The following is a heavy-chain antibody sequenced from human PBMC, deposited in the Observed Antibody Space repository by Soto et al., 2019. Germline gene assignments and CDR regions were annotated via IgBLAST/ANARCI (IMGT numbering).Heavy chain of an antibody. D-gene: IGHD2-2*01. CDR3: GRERQYEPLLY. CDR1: GYTFTNYG. J-gene: IGHJ4*02. V-gene: IGHV1-18*01. CDR2: FSAYNRNT. Sequence: QVQLVQSGVEVKKPGASVKVSCQASGYTFTNYGITWLRQAPGQGLEWRGWFSAYNRNTNYAQRFQDRVTMTPDTSKRTAYTELRNLKSDDTAIYFCGRERQYEPLLYWGQGTLVTVSS.